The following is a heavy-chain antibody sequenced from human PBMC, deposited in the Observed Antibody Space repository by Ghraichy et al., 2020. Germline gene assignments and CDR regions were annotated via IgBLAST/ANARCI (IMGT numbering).Heavy chain of an antibody. J-gene: IGHJ6*02. Sequence: GGSLRLSCAASGFTFSSYWMSWVRQAPGKGLEWVANIKQDGSEKYYVDSVKGRFTISRDNAKNSLYLQMNSLRAEDTAVYYCARGSGYDSSGYWDYYYYYGMDVWGQGTTVTVSS. CDR3: ARGSGYDSSGYWDYYYYYGMDV. V-gene: IGHV3-7*01. CDR1: GFTFSSYW. CDR2: IKQDGSEK. D-gene: IGHD3-22*01.